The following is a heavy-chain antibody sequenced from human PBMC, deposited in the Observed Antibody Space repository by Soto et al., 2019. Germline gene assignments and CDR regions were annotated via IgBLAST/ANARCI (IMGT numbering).Heavy chain of an antibody. CDR2: ISWNSGSI. CDR1: GFTFDDYA. J-gene: IGHJ4*02. V-gene: IGHV3-9*01. CDR3: AKMESGSYSLNYFDY. D-gene: IGHD1-26*01. Sequence: PGGSLRLSCAASGFTFDDYAMHWVRQAPGKGLEWVSGISWNSGSIGYADSVKGRFTISRDNAKNSLYLQMNSLRAEDTALYYCAKMESGSYSLNYFDYWGQGTLVTVSS.